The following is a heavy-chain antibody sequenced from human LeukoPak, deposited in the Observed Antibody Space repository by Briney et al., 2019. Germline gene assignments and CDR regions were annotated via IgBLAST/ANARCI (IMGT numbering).Heavy chain of an antibody. CDR2: IYYSGST. D-gene: IGHD3-3*01. Sequence: SETLSLTCTVSGGSISSSSYYWGWIRQPPGKGLEWIGSIYYSGSTYYNPSLKSRVTISVDTSKNQFSLNLSSVTAADTAVYYCARGPYYDFWSGYPFFDYWGQGTLVTVSS. J-gene: IGHJ4*02. CDR3: ARGPYYDFWSGYPFFDY. V-gene: IGHV4-39*01. CDR1: GGSISSSSYY.